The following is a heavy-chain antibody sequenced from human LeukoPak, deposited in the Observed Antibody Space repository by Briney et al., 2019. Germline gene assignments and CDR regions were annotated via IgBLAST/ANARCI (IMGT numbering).Heavy chain of an antibody. V-gene: IGHV4-39*01. Sequence: TFNSYWMSWVRQPPGKGLEWIGSIYYSGSTYYNPSLKSRVTISVDTSKNQFSLKLSSVTAADTAVYYCARSLRFLECYPFDYWGQGTLVTVSS. CDR2: IYYSGST. J-gene: IGHJ4*02. CDR1: TFNSYW. D-gene: IGHD3-3*01. CDR3: ARSLRFLECYPFDY.